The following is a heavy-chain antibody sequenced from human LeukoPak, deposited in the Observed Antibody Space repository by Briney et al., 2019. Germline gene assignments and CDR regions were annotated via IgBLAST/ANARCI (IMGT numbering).Heavy chain of an antibody. CDR3: AKDSSGWRNFDY. CDR1: GFTFSSYW. CDR2: IKQDGSEK. J-gene: IGHJ4*02. Sequence: PGGSLRLSCAASGFTFSSYWMSWVRQAPGKGLEWVANIKQDGSEKYYVDSVKGRFTISRDNAKNSLCLQMNSLRTEDTALYYCAKDSSGWRNFDYWGQGTLVTVSS. V-gene: IGHV3-7*03. D-gene: IGHD6-19*01.